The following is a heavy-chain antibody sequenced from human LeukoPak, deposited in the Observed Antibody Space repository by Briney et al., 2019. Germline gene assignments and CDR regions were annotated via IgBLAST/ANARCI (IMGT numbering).Heavy chain of an antibody. CDR3: AKDMGSSAVAPDAFDI. D-gene: IGHD6-19*01. CDR2: ISWNSGSI. J-gene: IGHJ3*02. Sequence: PGRSLRLSCAASGFTFDDYAMHWVRQAPGKGLEWVSGISWNSGSIGYADFVKGRFTISRDNAKNSLYLQMNSLRAEDTALYYCAKDMGSSAVAPDAFDIWGQGTMVTVSS. CDR1: GFTFDDYA. V-gene: IGHV3-9*01.